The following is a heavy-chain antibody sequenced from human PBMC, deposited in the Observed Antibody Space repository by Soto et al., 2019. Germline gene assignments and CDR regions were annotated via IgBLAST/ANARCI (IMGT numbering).Heavy chain of an antibody. Sequence: PSETLSLTCTVSGGSISSGDYYWSWIRQPPGKGLEWIGYIYYSGSTYYNPSLKSRVTMSVDTSKNQFSLKLNSVTAAVTAVYYCARAVGDYVWGSYRPNLNWFDPWRQRTLVTVSS. CDR1: GGSISSGDYY. D-gene: IGHD3-16*02. CDR2: IYYSGST. V-gene: IGHV4-30-4*01. J-gene: IGHJ5*02. CDR3: ARAVGDYVWGSYRPNLNWFDP.